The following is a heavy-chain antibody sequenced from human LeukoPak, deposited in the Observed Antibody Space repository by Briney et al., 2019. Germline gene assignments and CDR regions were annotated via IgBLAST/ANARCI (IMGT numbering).Heavy chain of an antibody. Sequence: GGSLRLSCGASGFTFSSYAMSWVRQAPGKGLEWVSAISGSGGSTYYADSVKGRFTISRDNAKKSLYLEMNNLRAEDTAVYYCATDGAGFDTWGQGVLVTVSS. CDR3: ATDGAGFDT. J-gene: IGHJ5*02. CDR2: ISGSGGST. CDR1: GFTFSSYA. V-gene: IGHV3-23*01.